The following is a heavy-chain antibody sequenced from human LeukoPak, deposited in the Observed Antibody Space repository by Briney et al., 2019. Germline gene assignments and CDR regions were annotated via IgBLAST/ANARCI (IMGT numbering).Heavy chain of an antibody. V-gene: IGHV1-2*02. J-gene: IGHJ4*02. CDR2: INPHSGGT. CDR3: ARSGELGVDY. D-gene: IGHD1-26*01. Sequence: ASVKVSCKASGYTFTGYYMHWVRQAPGQGLEWMGWINPHSGGTNYAQKFQGRVTMTRDTSISTAYMELSRLRSDDTAVYYCARSGELGVDYWGQGTLVTVSS. CDR1: GYTFTGYY.